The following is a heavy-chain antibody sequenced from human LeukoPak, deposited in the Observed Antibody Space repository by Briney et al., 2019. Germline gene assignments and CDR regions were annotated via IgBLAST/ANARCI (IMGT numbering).Heavy chain of an antibody. D-gene: IGHD3-10*01. J-gene: IGHJ4*02. V-gene: IGHV3-23*01. Sequence: GGSLRLSCAASGFTFSSSAMSWVRQVPGKGLEWVSGISASGGSTYYADSVKGRFTISRDNSKNTLYLQMNSLRAEDTAVYYCAKDCSPTYYYGSGSYYDYWGQGTLVTVSS. CDR2: ISASGGST. CDR1: GFTFSSSA. CDR3: AKDCSPTYYYGSGSYYDY.